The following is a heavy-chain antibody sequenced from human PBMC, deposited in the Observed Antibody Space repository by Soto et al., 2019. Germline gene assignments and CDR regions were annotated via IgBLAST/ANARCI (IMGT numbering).Heavy chain of an antibody. D-gene: IGHD3-10*01. J-gene: IGHJ4*02. CDR2: ISGFNGQT. CDR1: GNTFASHG. CDR3: ARVDPRGVAVVRDY. V-gene: IGHV1-18*01. Sequence: QVQLVQSGPEVKKPGASVKVSCKASGNTFASHGFSWVRQAPGQGLEWMGWISGFNGQTHYALKFQGRVTLTTDTSTSTAYMDLRSLRSDDTAVYFCARVDPRGVAVVRDYWGQGTRVTVSS.